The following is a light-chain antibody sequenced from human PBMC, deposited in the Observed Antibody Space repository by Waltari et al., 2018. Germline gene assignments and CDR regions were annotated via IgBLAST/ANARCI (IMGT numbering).Light chain of an antibody. J-gene: IGKJ1*01. CDR3: QQFYSSPRT. CDR2: WAS. V-gene: IGKV4-1*01. CDR1: QSVLYHSNNRNQ. Sequence: DIVLTQSPDSLAVSLGERATINCKSSQSVLYHSNNRNQVAWEQQKPGQPPKLLIYWASTRQSGVPDRFSGSGSGTDFTLTISSLQAEDVAVYFCQQFYSSPRTFGQGTKVEIK.